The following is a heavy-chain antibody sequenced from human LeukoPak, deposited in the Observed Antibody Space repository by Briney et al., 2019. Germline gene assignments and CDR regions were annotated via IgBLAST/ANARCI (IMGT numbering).Heavy chain of an antibody. D-gene: IGHD1-26*01. J-gene: IGHJ4*02. CDR2: IKQDGSEK. V-gene: IGHV3-7*01. CDR3: ARDTPSGSYYFDY. CDR1: GFTFSSYW. Sequence: GGSLRLSCAASGFTFSSYWMSWVRQAPGKGLEWVANIKQDGSEKYYVDSVKGRFTISRDNAKNSLYLQMSSLRAEDTAVYYCARDTPSGSYYFDYWGQGTLVTVSS.